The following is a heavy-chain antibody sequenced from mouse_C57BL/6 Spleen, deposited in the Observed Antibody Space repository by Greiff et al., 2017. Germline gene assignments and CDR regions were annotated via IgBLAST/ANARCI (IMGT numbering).Heavy chain of an antibody. V-gene: IGHV5-16*01. J-gene: IGHJ4*01. CDR3: ARGRYYDYAMDY. D-gene: IGHD1-1*01. Sequence: EVQLVESEGGLVQPGSSMKLSCTASGFTFSDYYMAWVRQVPEKGLEWVANINYDGSSTYYLDSLKSRFIISRDNAKNILYLQMSSLKSEDTATYYCARGRYYDYAMDYWGQGTSVTVSS. CDR1: GFTFSDYY. CDR2: INYDGSST.